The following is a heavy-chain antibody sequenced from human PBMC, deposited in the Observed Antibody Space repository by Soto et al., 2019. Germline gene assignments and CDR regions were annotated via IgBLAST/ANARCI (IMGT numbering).Heavy chain of an antibody. D-gene: IGHD2-2*01. CDR1: GGSISSYY. Sequence: PSETLSLTCTVSGGSISSYYWSWIRQPAGKGLEWIGRIYTSGSTNYNPSLKSRVTMSVDTSKNQFSLKLSPVTAADTAVYYCARIVVVPAAKGPYYYYGMDVWGQGTTVTVSS. V-gene: IGHV4-4*07. CDR3: ARIVVVPAAKGPYYYYGMDV. J-gene: IGHJ6*02. CDR2: IYTSGST.